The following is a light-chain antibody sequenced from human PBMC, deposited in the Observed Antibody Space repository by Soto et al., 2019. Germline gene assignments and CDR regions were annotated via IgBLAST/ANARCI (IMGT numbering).Light chain of an antibody. CDR2: DAS. J-gene: IGKJ1*01. CDR3: QQYNSYSWT. CDR1: QSISSW. Sequence: QMTQSPSTLSASVGDRVTITCRASQSISSWLAWYQQKPGKAPKLLIYDASSLESGVPSRFSGSGSGTEFTLTISSLQPDDFATYYCQQYNSYSWTFGQGTKADIK. V-gene: IGKV1-5*01.